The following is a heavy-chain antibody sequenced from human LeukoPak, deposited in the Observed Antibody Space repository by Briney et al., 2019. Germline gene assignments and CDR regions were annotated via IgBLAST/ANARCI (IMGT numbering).Heavy chain of an antibody. CDR1: GFTFDDYG. CDR3: ARGGTYYDILTGYFHTITFDY. J-gene: IGHJ4*02. Sequence: GGSLRLSCAASGFTFDDYGMSWVRHAPGKGLEWVSGINWNGGSTGYADSVKGRFTISRDNAKNSLYLQMNSLRAEDTALYYCARGGTYYDILTGYFHTITFDYWGQGTLVTVSS. D-gene: IGHD3-9*01. CDR2: INWNGGST. V-gene: IGHV3-20*04.